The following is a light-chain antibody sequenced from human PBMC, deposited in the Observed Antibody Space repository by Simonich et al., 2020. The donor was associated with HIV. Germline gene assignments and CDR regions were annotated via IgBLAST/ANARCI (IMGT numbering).Light chain of an antibody. CDR2: GAS. CDR3: QQYAISPFS. Sequence: EIVLTQSPGTLSLSPGERATLSCKASQSVSSSYLAWYQQKPGLAPRLLIYGASSRATGIPDRFSVSGSGTDFTLTISRLEPEDFAVYYCQQYAISPFSFGQGTKLEIK. CDR1: QSVSSSY. V-gene: IGKV3-20*01. J-gene: IGKJ2*01.